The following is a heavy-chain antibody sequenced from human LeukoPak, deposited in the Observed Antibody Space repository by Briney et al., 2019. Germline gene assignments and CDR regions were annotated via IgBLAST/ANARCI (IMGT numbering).Heavy chain of an antibody. V-gene: IGHV4-34*01. CDR1: GGSFSGYY. J-gene: IGHJ4*02. CDR2: INHSGST. D-gene: IGHD2-15*01. CDR3: ARPSKRQVVAATRGYFGY. Sequence: SETLSLTCAVYGGSFSGYYWSWIRQPPGKGLEWIGEINHSGSTNYNPSLKSRVTISVDTSKNQFSLKLSSVTAADTAVYYCARPSKRQVVAATRGYFGYWGQGTLVTVSS.